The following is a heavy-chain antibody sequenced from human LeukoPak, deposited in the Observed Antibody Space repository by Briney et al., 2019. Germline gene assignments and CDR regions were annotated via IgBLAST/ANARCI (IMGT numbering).Heavy chain of an antibody. J-gene: IGHJ5*02. CDR3: ARGKELGYCTNGVCPNWFDP. V-gene: IGHV1-8*03. CDR1: GYTFTSYD. CDR2: MNPNSGST. D-gene: IGHD2-8*01. Sequence: ASVKVSRXASGYTFTSYDINWVRQATGQGLEWMGWMNPNSGSTGYAQKFQGRVTFTRNTSISTAYMELSSLRSEDTAVYYCARGKELGYCTNGVCPNWFDPWGQGTPVTVSS.